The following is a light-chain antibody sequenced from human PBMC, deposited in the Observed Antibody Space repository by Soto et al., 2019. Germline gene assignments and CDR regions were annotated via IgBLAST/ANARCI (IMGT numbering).Light chain of an antibody. J-gene: IGKJ4*01. CDR2: GAS. V-gene: IGKV3-20*01. Sequence: EIVLTQSPGTLSLSPGERATLSCRASQSVRSSYFAWYQQKPGQAPRLLIFGASTRAPGIPDRFSGSGSGTDFTLTISKLEPEDFALFYCQPYGNSPITFGGGTKVDIK. CDR3: QPYGNSPIT. CDR1: QSVRSSY.